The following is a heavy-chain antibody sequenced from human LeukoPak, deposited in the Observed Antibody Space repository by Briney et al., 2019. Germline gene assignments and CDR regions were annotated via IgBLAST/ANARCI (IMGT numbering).Heavy chain of an antibody. J-gene: IGHJ6*03. V-gene: IGHV1-18*01. Sequence: ASVKVSCKASVYIFTIYGIRWGRQAPGQGLEWMGWISAYNGNTNYAQKLQGRVTMTTDTSTSTAYMELRTLRSDDTAVYYSARENRLTMMVGYYYYMDVWGKGTTVTVSS. CDR2: ISAYNGNT. CDR1: VYIFTIYG. CDR3: ARENRLTMMVGYYYYMDV. D-gene: IGHD3-22*01.